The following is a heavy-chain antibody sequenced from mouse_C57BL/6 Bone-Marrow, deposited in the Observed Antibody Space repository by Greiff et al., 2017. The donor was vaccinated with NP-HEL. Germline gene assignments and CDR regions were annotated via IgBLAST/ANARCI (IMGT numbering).Heavy chain of an antibody. CDR3: ARRGSTVVYFDC. D-gene: IGHD1-1*01. V-gene: IGHV1-81*01. CDR2: IYPRSGNT. CDR1: GYTFTSYG. J-gene: IGHJ2*01. Sequence: VQLQQSGAELARPGASVKLSCKASGYTFTSYGISWVKQRTGQGLEWIGEIYPRSGNTYYNEKFKGKATLTADKSSSTAYMELRSLTSEDSAVYFCARRGSTVVYFDCWGQGTTLTVSS.